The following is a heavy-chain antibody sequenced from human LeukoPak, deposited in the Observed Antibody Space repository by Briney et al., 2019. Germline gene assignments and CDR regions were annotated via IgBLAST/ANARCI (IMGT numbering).Heavy chain of an antibody. CDR1: GLTFSSYW. D-gene: IGHD6-19*01. Sequence: PGGSLRLSCAASGLTFSSYWMSWVRQAPGKGLEWVANIKQDGSEKYYVDSVKGRFTISRDNAKNSLYLQMNSLRAEDTAVYYCVRGGGCSGSPMRYGTDVWGQGTTVTVSS. CDR2: IKQDGSEK. J-gene: IGHJ6*02. V-gene: IGHV3-7*01. CDR3: VRGGGCSGSPMRYGTDV.